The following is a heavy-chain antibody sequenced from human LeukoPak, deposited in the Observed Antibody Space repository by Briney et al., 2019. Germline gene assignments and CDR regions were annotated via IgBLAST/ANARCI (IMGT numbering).Heavy chain of an antibody. V-gene: IGHV3-53*01. CDR3: VRDLPLDV. CDR1: GFTVSDNY. CDR2: IYSAGST. Sequence: PGGSLRLSCAASGFTVSDNYMSWVRQAPGKGLEWVSVIYSAGSTYYADSVKGRFTISRDNSKNTLYLQMNSLRAEDTAVYYCVRDLPLDVWGKGTTVTVSS. J-gene: IGHJ6*04.